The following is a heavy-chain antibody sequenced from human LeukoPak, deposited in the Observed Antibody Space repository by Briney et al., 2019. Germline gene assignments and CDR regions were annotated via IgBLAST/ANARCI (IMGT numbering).Heavy chain of an antibody. CDR2: IWYDGSNK. Sequence: GGSLRLSCAASGFTFSSYSMHWVRQAPGKGLEWVAVIWYDGSNKYYADSVKGRFTISRDNSKNTLYLQMNSLRAEDTAVYYCARDRHCSGGSCYDFDYWGQGTLVTVSS. J-gene: IGHJ4*02. V-gene: IGHV3-33*01. D-gene: IGHD2-15*01. CDR3: ARDRHCSGGSCYDFDY. CDR1: GFTFSSYS.